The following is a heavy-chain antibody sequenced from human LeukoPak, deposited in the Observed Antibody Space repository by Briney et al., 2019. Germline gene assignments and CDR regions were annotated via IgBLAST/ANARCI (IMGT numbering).Heavy chain of an antibody. CDR1: GYKFTNYG. D-gene: IGHD3-10*01. V-gene: IGHV1-18*01. Sequence: ASVKVSCKASGYKFTNYGISWVRQAPGQGLEWMGWISPYNGNTIYAQKLQGRVTMTTDTSTSTAYMELRSLRSDDTAVYYCARSLPRTWFGELFGAFDIWGQGTMVTVSS. CDR3: ARSLPRTWFGELFGAFDI. CDR2: ISPYNGNT. J-gene: IGHJ3*02.